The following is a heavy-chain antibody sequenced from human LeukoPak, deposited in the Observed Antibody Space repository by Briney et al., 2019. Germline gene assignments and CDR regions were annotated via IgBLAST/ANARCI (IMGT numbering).Heavy chain of an antibody. Sequence: GASVKISFKASGYTFTNSHMHWVRQAPGQGLEWMAIINPSGDSTTYAQNFQGRVAVTRDTSTSTVYMELSSLRSEDTAVYYCARGPCRGRSCYSFDYWGQGTLVTASS. CDR1: GYTFTNSH. J-gene: IGHJ4*02. V-gene: IGHV1-46*01. CDR2: INPSGDST. CDR3: ARGPCRGRSCYSFDY. D-gene: IGHD2-15*01.